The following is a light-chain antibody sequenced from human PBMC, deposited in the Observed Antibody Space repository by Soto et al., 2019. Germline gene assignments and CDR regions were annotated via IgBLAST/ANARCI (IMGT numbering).Light chain of an antibody. V-gene: IGKV3-20*01. J-gene: IGKJ1*01. CDR1: QSVSSSY. CDR3: QHYGT. CDR2: GAS. Sequence: ESMFTKSPGTLSLSPGEGATLSCRASQSVSSSYLAWYQQKLGQAPRLLIFGASTRATGIPDRFSGSGSGTDFTLTISRLEPEDFAVYFCQHYGTFGQGGKVDIK.